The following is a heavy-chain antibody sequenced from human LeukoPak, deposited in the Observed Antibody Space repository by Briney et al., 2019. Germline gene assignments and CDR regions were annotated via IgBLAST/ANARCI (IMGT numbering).Heavy chain of an antibody. Sequence: SETLSLTCTVSGGSISSSSYYWGWIRQPPGKGLGWIGSIYYSGSTYYNPSLKSRVTISVDTSKNQFSLKLSSVTAADTAVYYCARHLRLRLGESPNWFDPWGQGTLVTVSS. CDR1: GGSISSSSYY. D-gene: IGHD3-16*01. V-gene: IGHV4-39*01. J-gene: IGHJ5*02. CDR3: ARHLRLRLGESPNWFDP. CDR2: IYYSGST.